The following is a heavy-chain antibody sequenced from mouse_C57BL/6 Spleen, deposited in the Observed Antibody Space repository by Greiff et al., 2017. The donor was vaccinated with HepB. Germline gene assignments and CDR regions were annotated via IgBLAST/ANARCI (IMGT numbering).Heavy chain of an antibody. Sequence: QVQLKESGAELVRPGTSVKMSCKASGYTFTNYWIGWAKQRPGHGLEWIGDIYPGGGYTNYNEKFKGKATLTADKSSSTAYMQFSSLTSEDSAIYYCARSPYGSSYGYFDVWGTGTTVTVSS. D-gene: IGHD1-1*01. CDR2: IYPGGGYT. CDR1: GYTFTNYW. CDR3: ARSPYGSSYGYFDV. J-gene: IGHJ1*03. V-gene: IGHV1-63*01.